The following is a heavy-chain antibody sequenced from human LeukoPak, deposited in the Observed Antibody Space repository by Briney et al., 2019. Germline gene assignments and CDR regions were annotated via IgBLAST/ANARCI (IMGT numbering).Heavy chain of an antibody. CDR2: MNPNSGNT. D-gene: IGHD3/OR15-3a*01. J-gene: IGHJ6*03. V-gene: IGHV1-8*01. CDR3: ARALSWTTESYYYMDV. Sequence: ASVKVSCKASGYTFTSYDMNWVRQATGQGLEWMGWMNPNSGNTGYAQKFQGRVTMTKNTSITTAYMELSSPRSEDTAVYYCARALSWTTESYYYMDVWGKGTTVTVSS. CDR1: GYTFTSYD.